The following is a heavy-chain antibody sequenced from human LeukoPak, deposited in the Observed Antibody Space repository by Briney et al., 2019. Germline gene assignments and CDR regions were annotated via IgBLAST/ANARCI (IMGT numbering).Heavy chain of an antibody. CDR1: GYRFSDYY. Sequence: SVRVSCKASGYRFSDYYMHWVRQAPGQGLEWMGRINYNSGGTGFAEKFRGRVTMTRDTSISTAYMELSRLTSDDTAVYYCARAGGTYYYESSGYYYQNWFDSWGQGTLVTVSS. V-gene: IGHV1-2*06. CDR2: INYNSGGT. J-gene: IGHJ5*01. D-gene: IGHD3-22*01. CDR3: ARAGGTYYYESSGYYYQNWFDS.